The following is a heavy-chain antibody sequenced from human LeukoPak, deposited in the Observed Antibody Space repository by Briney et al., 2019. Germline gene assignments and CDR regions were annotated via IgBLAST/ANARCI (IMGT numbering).Heavy chain of an antibody. V-gene: IGHV1-58*02. CDR2: IVVGSGNT. Sequence: TSVKVSCKASGLTFTSSAMQWVRQARGQRLEWIGWIVVGSGNTNYAQKFQERVTITRDMSTSTAYMELSSLRSEDTAVYYCAADRQWVGASDWGQGTLVTVSS. CDR3: AADRQWVGASD. CDR1: GLTFTSSA. D-gene: IGHD1-26*01. J-gene: IGHJ4*02.